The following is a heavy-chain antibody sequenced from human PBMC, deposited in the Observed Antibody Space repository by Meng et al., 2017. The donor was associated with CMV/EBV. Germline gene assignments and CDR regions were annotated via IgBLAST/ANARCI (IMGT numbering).Heavy chain of an antibody. CDR2: IYYSGST. J-gene: IGHJ5*02. Sequence: VPQTGSGPAVIQPSQTLSLTCTVXXGAISSGDXXXSWIRQPPGKGLEWIGYIYYSGSTYYYPSLKSRVTISVDTSKNQFSLKLSSVTAADTAVYYCARVYCSGGSCYGNWFDPWGQGTLVTVSS. V-gene: IGHV4-30-4*08. CDR1: XGAISSGDXX. D-gene: IGHD2-15*01. CDR3: ARVYCSGGSCYGNWFDP.